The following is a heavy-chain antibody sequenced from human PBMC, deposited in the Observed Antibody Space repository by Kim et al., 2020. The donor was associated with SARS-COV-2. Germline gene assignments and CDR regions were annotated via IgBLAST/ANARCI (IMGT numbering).Heavy chain of an antibody. CDR3: TRAPSTMIVVVQAFDR. Sequence: PALKSRITIAEDTSKNQFSIKLSSKTAADTAVYYCTRAPSTMIVVVQAFDRWGQGTMVTVSS. D-gene: IGHD3-22*01. J-gene: IGHJ3*01. V-gene: IGHV4-31*02.